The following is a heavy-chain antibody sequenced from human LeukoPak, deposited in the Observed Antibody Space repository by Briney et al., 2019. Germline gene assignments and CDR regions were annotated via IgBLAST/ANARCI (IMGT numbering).Heavy chain of an antibody. CDR2: IYTSGST. Sequence: SQTLSLTCTVSGGSISSGSYYWSWIRQPAGKGLEWIGRIYTSGSTNYNPSLKSRVTISVDRSKNQFSLKLSSVTAADTAVYYCARDRGAGSYQPLDYWGQGTLVTVSS. J-gene: IGHJ4*02. CDR3: ARDRGAGSYQPLDY. CDR1: GGSISSGSYY. D-gene: IGHD1-26*01. V-gene: IGHV4-61*02.